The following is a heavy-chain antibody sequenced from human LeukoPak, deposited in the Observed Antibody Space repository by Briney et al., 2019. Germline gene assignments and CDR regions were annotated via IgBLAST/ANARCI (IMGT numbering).Heavy chain of an antibody. CDR3: ARDSSFGYGEHLAPDY. J-gene: IGHJ4*02. CDR1: GFTFTSYG. D-gene: IGHD4-17*01. V-gene: IGHV1-18*04. CDR2: ISAYNGNT. Sequence: ASVKVSCKASGFTFTSYGISWVRRAPGQGLEWMGWISAYNGNTNYAQKLQGRVTMTTDTSTSTAYMELRSLRSDDTAVYYCARDSSFGYGEHLAPDYWGQGTLVTVSS.